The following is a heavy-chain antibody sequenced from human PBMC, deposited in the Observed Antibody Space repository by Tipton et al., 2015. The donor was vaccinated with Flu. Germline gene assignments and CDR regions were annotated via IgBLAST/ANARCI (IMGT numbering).Heavy chain of an antibody. D-gene: IGHD3-10*02. CDR3: ARLSYYDVDLKNFYFDY. CDR1: YNSISTYS. CDR2: FSYIGNS. J-gene: IGHJ4*02. V-gene: IGHV4-59*08. Sequence: TLSLTCTVSYNSISTYSWAWIRQPPAKGLEWIGSFSYIGNSDYNPSLKSRVTISVDTSKSQFSLMLRSVTAADTAAYYCARLSYYDVDLKNFYFDYWGQGALVTVSS.